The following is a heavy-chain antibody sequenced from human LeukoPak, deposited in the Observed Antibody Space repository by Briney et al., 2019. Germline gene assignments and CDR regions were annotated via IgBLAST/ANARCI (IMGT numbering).Heavy chain of an antibody. D-gene: IGHD5-12*01. Sequence: PSETLSLTCAVYGGSSSGYYWSWIRQPPGKGLEWIGEINHSGSTNYNPSLKSRVTISVDTSKNQFSLKLISVTAADTAVFYCARVALVGTGHKGELHFDYWGQGTLVTVSS. CDR2: INHSGST. CDR3: ARVALVGTGHKGELHFDY. V-gene: IGHV4-34*01. J-gene: IGHJ4*02. CDR1: GGSSSGYY.